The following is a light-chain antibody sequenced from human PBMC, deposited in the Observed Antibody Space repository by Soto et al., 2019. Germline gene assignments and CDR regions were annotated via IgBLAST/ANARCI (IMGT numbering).Light chain of an antibody. CDR3: QQYRTYS. V-gene: IGKV1-8*01. CDR1: QGISSY. CDR2: AAS. J-gene: IGKJ1*01. Sequence: AIRMTQSPSSLSASTGDRVTITCRASQGISSYLAWYQQKPGKAPKLLIYAASTLQSGVPSRFSGNGSGTEFTLTISSLQPGDFATYYCQQYRTYSFGQGSRVEIK.